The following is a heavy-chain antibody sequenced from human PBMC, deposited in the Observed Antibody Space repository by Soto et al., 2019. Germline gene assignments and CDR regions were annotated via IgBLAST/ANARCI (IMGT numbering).Heavy chain of an antibody. CDR2: ISAHNGNT. Sequence: QVHVVQSGAEVKKPGASVKVSCKGSGYTFTSYGITWVRQAPGQGLEWMGWISAHNGNTDYAQKLQGSVTVTRDTSTSTASMELRSLRSDDTAVYYCARASYGDYWGQGALVTVSS. CDR3: ARASYGDY. V-gene: IGHV1-18*01. CDR1: GYTFTSYG. J-gene: IGHJ4*02. D-gene: IGHD4-17*01.